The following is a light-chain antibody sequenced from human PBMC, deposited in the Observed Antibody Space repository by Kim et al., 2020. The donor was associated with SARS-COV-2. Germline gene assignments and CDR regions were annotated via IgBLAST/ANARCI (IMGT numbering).Light chain of an antibody. CDR1: QGISSH. J-gene: IGKJ5*01. V-gene: IGKV1-9*01. CDR3: QQRNSYPIT. Sequence: DIHLTQSPSFLSASVGDRVTITCRASQGISSHLAWYQQKPGKRPKLLIHTASTLQTGVPSRFSGSGSGTQFTLTITSLQPEDFVTYYCQQRNSYPITFGQGTRLEIK. CDR2: TAS.